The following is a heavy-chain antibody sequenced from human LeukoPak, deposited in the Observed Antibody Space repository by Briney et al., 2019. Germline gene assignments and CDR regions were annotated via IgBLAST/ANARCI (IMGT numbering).Heavy chain of an antibody. V-gene: IGHV3-30*04. J-gene: IGHJ4*02. Sequence: GGSLRLSCAASGFTFSSYAIHWVRQAPGKGLEWVAVISYDGSNKYYADSVKGRFTISRDNSKNTLYLQMNSLRAEDTAVYYCARDPFDFWSGYYSYYFDYWGQGTLVTVSS. CDR3: ARDPFDFWSGYYSYYFDY. CDR1: GFTFSSYA. D-gene: IGHD3-3*01. CDR2: ISYDGSNK.